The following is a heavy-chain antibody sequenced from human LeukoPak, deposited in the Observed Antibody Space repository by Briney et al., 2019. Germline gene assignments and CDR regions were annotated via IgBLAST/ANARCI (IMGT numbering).Heavy chain of an antibody. J-gene: IGHJ3*02. CDR1: GGSISSGGYY. Sequence: SETLSLTCTVSGGSISSGGYYWSWIRQHPGKGLEWIGYIYYSGSTYYNPSLKSRVTISVDTSKNQFSLKLSSVTAADTAVYYCARHRLEYYYDSSGYYWDAFDIWGQGTMVTVSS. D-gene: IGHD3-22*01. CDR3: ARHRLEYYYDSSGYYWDAFDI. V-gene: IGHV4-31*03. CDR2: IYYSGST.